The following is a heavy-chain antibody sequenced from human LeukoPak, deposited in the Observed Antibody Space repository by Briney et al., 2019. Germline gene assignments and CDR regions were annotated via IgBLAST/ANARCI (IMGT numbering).Heavy chain of an antibody. J-gene: IGHJ4*02. CDR3: ARGRLIYDYVWGSYRSGSFDY. V-gene: IGHV4-34*01. CDR2: INHGGST. D-gene: IGHD3-16*02. CDR1: GGSFSGYY. Sequence: SETLSLTCAVYGGSFSGYYWSWIRQPPGKGLEWIGEINHGGSTNYNPSLKSRVTISVDTSKNQFSLKLSSVTAADTAVYYCARGRLIYDYVWGSYRSGSFDYWGQGTLVTVSS.